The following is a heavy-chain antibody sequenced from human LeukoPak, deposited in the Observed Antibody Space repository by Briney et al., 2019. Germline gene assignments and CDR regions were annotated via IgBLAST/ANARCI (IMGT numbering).Heavy chain of an antibody. J-gene: IGHJ3*02. CDR1: GFTFSDHY. D-gene: IGHD1-20*01. CDR3: ARVLTGTGGTFDI. CDR2: SRNKPNSYTT. Sequence: GGSLRLSCSASGFTFSDHYMDWVRQPPGKGLEWVGRSRNKPNSYTTEYAASVKGRFTISRDDSKNSLYLQMYSLKTEDTAVYYCARVLTGTGGTFDIWGQGTMVTVSS. V-gene: IGHV3-72*01.